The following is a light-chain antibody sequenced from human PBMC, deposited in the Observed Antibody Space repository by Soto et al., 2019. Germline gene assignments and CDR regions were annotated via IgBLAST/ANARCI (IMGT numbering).Light chain of an antibody. CDR2: AIS. Sequence: EIVMTQSPATLSVSPGETATLSYRASQSLNLNYLAWYQQKPGQAPRLLIYAISNRATGIPDRFSGSGSGTDFTLIISSLQPEDFAIYYCQQHSQWPITFGQGTRLEIK. J-gene: IGKJ5*01. CDR3: QQHSQWPIT. V-gene: IGKV3D-15*01. CDR1: QSLNLN.